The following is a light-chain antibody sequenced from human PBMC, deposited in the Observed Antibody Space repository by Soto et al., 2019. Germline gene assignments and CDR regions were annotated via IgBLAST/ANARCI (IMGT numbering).Light chain of an antibody. V-gene: IGLV1-51*01. CDR2: DSD. J-gene: IGLJ2*01. Sequence: QSVLTQPPSVSAAPGQKVTISCSGSSANIGNNYVSWYQQLPGTAPKLVIYDSDKRPSEIPDRFSASKFGTSATLDITGLXTGDXXXXXCGAWDSSLSVVVFGGGTKVTVL. CDR3: GAWDSSLSVVV. CDR1: SANIGNNY.